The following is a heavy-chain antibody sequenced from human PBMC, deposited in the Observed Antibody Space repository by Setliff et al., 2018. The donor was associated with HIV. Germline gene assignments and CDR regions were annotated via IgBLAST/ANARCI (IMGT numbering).Heavy chain of an antibody. CDR3: ARSLVPSGYYYGGHAFDI. V-gene: IGHV4-59*08. J-gene: IGHJ3*02. D-gene: IGHD3-22*01. Sequence: SETLSLTCSFSGGSFSGYYWSWIRQPPGKGLEWIGYIYIYNSGSTNYNPSLTSRVTISVDTSRNQFSLKLNSVTAADTAVYYCARSLVPSGYYYGGHAFDIWGQGTKVTVSS. CDR2: IYIYNSGST. CDR1: GGSFSGYY.